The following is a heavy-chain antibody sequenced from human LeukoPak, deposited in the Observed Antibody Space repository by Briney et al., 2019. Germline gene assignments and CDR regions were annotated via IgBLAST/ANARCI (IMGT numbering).Heavy chain of an antibody. CDR1: GGTFMRHS. J-gene: IGHJ4*02. CDR2: ISAYSGNT. V-gene: IGHV1-18*01. CDR3: ARGEPAGAVTGH. D-gene: IGHD6-19*01. Sequence: ASVKVSCKASGGTFMRHSISWVRQAPGQGLEWMGWISAYSGNTNYAQKLQSRVTMTTDTSTSTAYMELRSLRSDDTAVYYCARGEPAGAVTGHWGQGTLVTVSS.